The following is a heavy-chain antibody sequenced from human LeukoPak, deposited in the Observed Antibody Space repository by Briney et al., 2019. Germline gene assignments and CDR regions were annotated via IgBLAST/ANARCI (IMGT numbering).Heavy chain of an antibody. CDR3: ARAPVYYDESSGYLKISNWYFDL. J-gene: IGHJ2*01. V-gene: IGHV3-21*01. CDR2: ISATGIYR. D-gene: IGHD3-22*01. Sequence: GGSLRLSCAASEFTFSSYSMNWVRQAPGKGLEWVSSISATGIYRYYADSVKGRFTISRDNAKNSLYLQMNSLRAEDTAVYYCARAPVYYDESSGYLKISNWYFDLWGRGTLVTVSS. CDR1: EFTFSSYS.